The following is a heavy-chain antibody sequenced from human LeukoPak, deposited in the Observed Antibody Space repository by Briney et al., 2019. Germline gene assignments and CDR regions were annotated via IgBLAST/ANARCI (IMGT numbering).Heavy chain of an antibody. CDR1: GFTFRDYY. CDR3: ARDKDFGYGSGSYYNLYYYYGMDV. V-gene: IGHV3-11*06. D-gene: IGHD3-10*01. J-gene: IGHJ6*02. Sequence: GGSLRLSCVASGFTFRDYYMSWIRRAPGKGLEWVSYISSSSRYIDYADSVKGRFTISRDNAKNSLYLQMNSLRAEDTAVYYCARDKDFGYGSGSYYNLYYYYGMDVWGQGTTVTVSS. CDR2: ISSSSRYI.